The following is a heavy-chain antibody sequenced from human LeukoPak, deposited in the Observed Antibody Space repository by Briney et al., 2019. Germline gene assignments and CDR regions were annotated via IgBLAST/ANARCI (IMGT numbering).Heavy chain of an antibody. CDR3: ARPRQWLVRRGGFDY. D-gene: IGHD6-19*01. Sequence: SETLSLTCTASGGSISSSSYYWGWIRQPPGKGLEWIGSIYYSGSTYYNPSLKSRVTISVDTSKNQFSLKLSSVTAADTAVYYCARPRQWLVRRGGFDYWGQGTLVTVSS. CDR1: GGSISSSSYY. CDR2: IYYSGST. V-gene: IGHV4-39*07. J-gene: IGHJ4*02.